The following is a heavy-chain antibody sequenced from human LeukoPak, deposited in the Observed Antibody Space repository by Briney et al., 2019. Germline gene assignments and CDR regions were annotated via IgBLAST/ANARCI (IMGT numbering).Heavy chain of an antibody. CDR2: ISGSGGST. D-gene: IGHD3-10*01. Sequence: GGSLRLSCAASGFTFSSYAMSWVRQALGKGLEWVSGISGSGGSTDYADSVKGRFTISRDNSKNTLYLQMNSLRAEDTAVYYCAKDYRFGELLFDYWGQGTLVTVSS. J-gene: IGHJ4*02. CDR3: AKDYRFGELLFDY. V-gene: IGHV3-23*01. CDR1: GFTFSSYA.